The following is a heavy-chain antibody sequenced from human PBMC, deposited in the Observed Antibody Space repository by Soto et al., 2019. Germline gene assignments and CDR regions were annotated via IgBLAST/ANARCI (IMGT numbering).Heavy chain of an antibody. Sequence: EVQLLESGGALVQPGGSLRLSCGASGFTFSAFAMSWVRQAPGKGLEWVSGINRGDAGIYYADSVRGRFTISRDDSKNTLSLQMNSLRAEDTAIYYCAKNYYFDNWGQGALVTVSS. CDR1: GFTFSAFA. CDR3: AKNYYFDN. J-gene: IGHJ4*02. V-gene: IGHV3-23*01. CDR2: INRGDAGI.